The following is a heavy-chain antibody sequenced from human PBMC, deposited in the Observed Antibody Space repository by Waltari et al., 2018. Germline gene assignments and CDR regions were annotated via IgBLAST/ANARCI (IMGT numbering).Heavy chain of an antibody. CDR1: GGSFSGYS. D-gene: IGHD3-16*01. Sequence: QVQLQQWGAGLLKPSETLSLTCAVYGGSFSGYSWSWIRQPPGKGLEWIGEINHSGSTNYNPSLKSRVTISVDTSKNQFSLKLSSVTAADTAVYYCARHMGEPAYYFDYWGQGTLVTVSS. CDR3: ARHMGEPAYYFDY. CDR2: INHSGST. J-gene: IGHJ4*02. V-gene: IGHV4-34*01.